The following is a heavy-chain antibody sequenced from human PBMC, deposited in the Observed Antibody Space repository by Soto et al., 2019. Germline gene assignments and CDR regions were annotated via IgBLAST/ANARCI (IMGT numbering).Heavy chain of an antibody. D-gene: IGHD3-10*01. CDR3: ARLETLGVNFFEH. V-gene: IGHV3-13*01. J-gene: IGHJ5*02. CDR2: IDTSGHT. Sequence: EVQLVESGGGLVQPGGSLRLSCAASGFTFSDYHMHWVRQAAGKGLEWVSAIDTSGHTFYLGSVRGRFTVSRDDPRSSFYPPVSNLRTEDTPVYYCARLETLGVNFFEHWGRGVLVTVPS. CDR1: GFTFSDYH.